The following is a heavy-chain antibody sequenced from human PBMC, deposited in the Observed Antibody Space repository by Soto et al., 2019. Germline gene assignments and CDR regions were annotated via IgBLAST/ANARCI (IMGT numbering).Heavy chain of an antibody. V-gene: IGHV4-39*01. CDR3: ARWYSSGWYWEG. J-gene: IGHJ1*01. CDR2: IYYSGST. Sequence: QLQLQESGPGLVKPSETLSLTCTVSGGSISSSSYYWGWIRQPPGKGLEWIGSIYYSGSTYYNPSLKSRVTISVDTSKNQFSLKLSSVTAADTAVYYCARWYSSGWYWEGWGQGTLVTVSS. CDR1: GGSISSSSYY. D-gene: IGHD6-19*01.